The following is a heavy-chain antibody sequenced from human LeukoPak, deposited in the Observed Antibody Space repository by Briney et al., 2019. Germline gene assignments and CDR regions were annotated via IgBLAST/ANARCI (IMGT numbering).Heavy chain of an antibody. J-gene: IGHJ4*02. CDR1: GYTFTGYY. CDR2: INPNSGGT. V-gene: IGHV1-2*02. D-gene: IGHD2-15*01. Sequence: ASVKVSCKASGYTFTGYYMHWVRQAPGQGLECMGWINPNSGGTNYAQKFQGRVTMTRDTSITTAYMELSRLRSDDTAVYYCARAGYCSGDSCVNYWGQGTLVTVSS. CDR3: ARAGYCSGDSCVNY.